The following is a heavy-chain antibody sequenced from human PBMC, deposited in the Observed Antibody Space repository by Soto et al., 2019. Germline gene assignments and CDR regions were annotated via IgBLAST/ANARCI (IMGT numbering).Heavy chain of an antibody. V-gene: IGHV1-69*13. D-gene: IGHD3-22*01. Sequence: GASVKVSCKASGGTFSSYAISWVRQAPGQGLEWMGGIIPIFGTANYAQKFQGRVTITADESTSTAYMELSSLRSEDTAVYYCAIHHYDSSGYSYWGQGTLVTVSS. CDR2: IIPIFGTA. CDR3: AIHHYDSSGYSY. J-gene: IGHJ4*02. CDR1: GGTFSSYA.